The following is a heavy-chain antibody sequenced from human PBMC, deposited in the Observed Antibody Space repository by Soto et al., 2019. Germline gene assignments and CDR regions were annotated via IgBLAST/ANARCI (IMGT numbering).Heavy chain of an antibody. CDR3: AKVDGFSPMTSAFDI. D-gene: IGHD4-17*01. CDR1: GFTFNNFA. J-gene: IGHJ3*02. V-gene: IGHV3-23*01. CDR2: IRASGGST. Sequence: PGGSLRLSCAASGFTFNNFAMSWVRQAPGKGLEWVSAIRASGGSTYYADSVKGRFTISRDNSKNTLYVQMNRLRAEDTAVYYCAKVDGFSPMTSAFDIWGQGTMVTVSS.